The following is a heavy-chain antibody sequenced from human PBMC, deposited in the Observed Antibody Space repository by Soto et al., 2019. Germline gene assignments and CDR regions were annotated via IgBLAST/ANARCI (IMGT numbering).Heavy chain of an antibody. CDR3: ARDVGTSVPYYYGMDV. CDR1: EFTFNTYA. Sequence: QAQLVESGGGVVQPGRSLRLSCAASEFTFNTYAMHWVRQAPGKGLEWVAVIAYDGNDKYYADSVKGRFTISRDNSKNALYLQMTTLSPEDTAMYYCARDVGTSVPYYYGMDVWGQGTTVTVSS. D-gene: IGHD1-1*01. V-gene: IGHV3-30*03. J-gene: IGHJ6*02. CDR2: IAYDGNDK.